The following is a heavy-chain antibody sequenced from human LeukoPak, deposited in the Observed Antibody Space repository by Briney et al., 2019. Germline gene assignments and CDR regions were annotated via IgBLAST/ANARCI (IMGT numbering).Heavy chain of an antibody. CDR2: ISHSGRAI. CDR1: GFTFSIYS. CDR3: ARDRDYAFDI. J-gene: IGHJ3*02. D-gene: IGHD3-10*01. Sequence: GGSLRLSCAASGFTFSIYSMNWVRQAPGKGLEWLSYISHSGRAISYADSVKGRFSISRDYAENSLYLQMNSLRDEDTAVYYCARDRDYAFDIWGQGTMVTVSS. V-gene: IGHV3-48*02.